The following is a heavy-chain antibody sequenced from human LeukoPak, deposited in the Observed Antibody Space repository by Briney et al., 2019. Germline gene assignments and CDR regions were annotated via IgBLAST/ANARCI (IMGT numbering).Heavy chain of an antibody. CDR3: VSDYVHFDY. V-gene: IGHV3-7*01. D-gene: IGHD3-16*01. J-gene: IGHJ4*02. Sequence: TGGSLRLSCAASGFTFSSYWMSWVRQAPGKGLEWVANIKQDGSEKYYVDSVKGRFTISRDNAKNSLYLQMNSLRAGDTAVYYCVSDYVHFDYWGQGTLVTVSS. CDR1: GFTFSSYW. CDR2: IKQDGSEK.